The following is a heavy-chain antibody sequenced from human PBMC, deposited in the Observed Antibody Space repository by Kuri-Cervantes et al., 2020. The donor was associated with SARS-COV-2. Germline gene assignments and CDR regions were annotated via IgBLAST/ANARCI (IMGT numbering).Heavy chain of an antibody. Sequence: GESLKISCAASGFTFSDYYMSWIRQAPGKGLEWVSYISSSGSTIYYADSVKGRFTISRDNAKNSLYLQMNSLRVEDTAIYYCARMGVTMMTPFDSWGQGTLVTVSS. CDR2: ISSSGSTI. CDR3: ARMGVTMMTPFDS. V-gene: IGHV3-11*04. CDR1: GFTFSDYY. D-gene: IGHD3-22*01. J-gene: IGHJ4*02.